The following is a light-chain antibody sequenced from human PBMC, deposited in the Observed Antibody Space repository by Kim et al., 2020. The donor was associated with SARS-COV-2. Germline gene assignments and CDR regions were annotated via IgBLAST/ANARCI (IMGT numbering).Light chain of an antibody. CDR2: GAS. Sequence: ETVLTQSPSTLSLSPGERATLSCRASQSISSNYLAWYQQKPGQAPRLLIYGASSRATGIPDRFSGSGSGTDFTLTISRLEPEDFAVYYCQQYGSSPPYTFGQGTKLEI. CDR1: QSISSNY. V-gene: IGKV3-20*01. CDR3: QQYGSSPPYT. J-gene: IGKJ2*01.